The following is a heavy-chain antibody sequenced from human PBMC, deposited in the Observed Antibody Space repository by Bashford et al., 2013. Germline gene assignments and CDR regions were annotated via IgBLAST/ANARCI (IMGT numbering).Heavy chain of an antibody. CDR3: TRGRWADY. D-gene: IGHD1-26*01. CDR2: IYPGDSDT. Sequence: WVRQMPGKGLEWMGIIYPGDSDTRYSPSFRGQVTITRDDSKSIAYLQMNSLKSEDTAVYYCTRGRWADYWGQGTLVTVSS. V-gene: IGHV5-51*01. J-gene: IGHJ4*02.